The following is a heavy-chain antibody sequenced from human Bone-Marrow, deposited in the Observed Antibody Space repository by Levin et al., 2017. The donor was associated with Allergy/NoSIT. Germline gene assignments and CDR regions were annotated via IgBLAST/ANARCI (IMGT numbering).Heavy chain of an antibody. CDR3: ASKAYHSSGFYFEY. CDR2: IYSGGKS. V-gene: IGHV3-53*01. D-gene: IGHD3-22*01. CDR1: GITVRSNY. J-gene: IGHJ4*02. Sequence: PGGSLRLSCAASGITVRSNYMSWVRQAPGKGLEWVSVIYSGGKSKYADSVKGRFTISSDNSKNTLYLRMNSLIAEDTAVYFCASKAYHSSGFYFEYWGQGTLVTVSS.